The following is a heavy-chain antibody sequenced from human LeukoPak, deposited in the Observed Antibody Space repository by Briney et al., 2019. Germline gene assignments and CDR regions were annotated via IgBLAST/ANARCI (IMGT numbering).Heavy chain of an antibody. CDR1: GYTFTGYY. D-gene: IGHD3-3*01. V-gene: IGHV1-2*02. CDR3: ASSSVPGVVTSSLNY. CDR2: INPNSGGT. J-gene: IGHJ4*02. Sequence: HWASVKVSCKASGYTFTGYYMHWVRQAPGQGLEWMGWINPNSGGTNYAQKFQGRVTMTRDTSISTAYMELSRLRSDDTAVYYCASSSVPGVVTSSLNYWGQGTLVTVSS.